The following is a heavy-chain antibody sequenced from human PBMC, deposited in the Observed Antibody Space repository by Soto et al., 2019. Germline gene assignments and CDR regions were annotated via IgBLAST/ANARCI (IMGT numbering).Heavy chain of an antibody. CDR2: IYYSGSS. D-gene: IGHD2-2*01. CDR1: GGSISGDYY. J-gene: IGHJ4*02. V-gene: IGHV4-30-4*08. Sequence: SETLSLTCSVSGGSISGDYYWSWIRQSPEKGLEWIGYIYYSGSSYSNPALQSRLSMSLDTSKNQFSLKLRSVTAEDTAVYFCAKEGVCNSTSCFIDYWGQGTLVTVSS. CDR3: AKEGVCNSTSCFIDY.